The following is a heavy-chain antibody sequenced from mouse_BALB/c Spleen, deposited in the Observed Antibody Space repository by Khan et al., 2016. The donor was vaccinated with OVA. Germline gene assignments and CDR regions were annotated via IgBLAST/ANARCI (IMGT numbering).Heavy chain of an antibody. CDR2: IFPGTGTT. CDR1: GYTFTSYW. V-gene: IGHV1S132*01. D-gene: IGHD2-1*01. J-gene: IGHJ3*01. CDR3: ARGYFGNYEFVY. Sequence: QVQLQQPGAELVKPGASVKLSCKTSGYTFTSYWIQWVKQRPGQGLGWIGQIFPGTGTTYYTENFKGKATLTVDTSSSTAYIQLSSLTSEDAAVYFCARGYFGNYEFVYWGQGTLVTVSP.